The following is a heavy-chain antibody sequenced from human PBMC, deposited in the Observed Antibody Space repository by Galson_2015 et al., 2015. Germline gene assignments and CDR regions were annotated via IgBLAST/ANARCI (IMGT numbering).Heavy chain of an antibody. CDR1: GGSFSGYY. J-gene: IGHJ4*02. D-gene: IGHD6-13*01. CDR2: INHSGST. V-gene: IGHV4-34*01. CDR3: AREPYSSSWYVDY. Sequence: ETLSLTCAVYGGSFSGYYWSWIRQPPGKGLEWIGEINHSGSTNYNPSLKSRVTISVDTSKNQFSLKLSSVTAADTAVYYCAREPYSSSWYVDYWGQGTLVTVSS.